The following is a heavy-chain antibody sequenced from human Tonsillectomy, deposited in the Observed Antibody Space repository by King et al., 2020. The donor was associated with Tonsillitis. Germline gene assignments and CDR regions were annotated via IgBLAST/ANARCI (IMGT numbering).Heavy chain of an antibody. D-gene: IGHD4-17*01. CDR3: ARAGAVTTMAYYYGMDV. J-gene: IGHJ6*02. CDR2: INPNSGGT. V-gene: IGHV1-2*02. CDR1: GYTFTGYY. Sequence: QLVQSGAEVKKPGASVKVSCKASGYTFTGYYIHWVRQAPGQGLEWMGWINPNSGGTNYAQKFQGRVTMTRDTSMSTAYMELSRLRSDDTAVYYCARAGAVTTMAYYYGMDVWGQGTTVTVSS.